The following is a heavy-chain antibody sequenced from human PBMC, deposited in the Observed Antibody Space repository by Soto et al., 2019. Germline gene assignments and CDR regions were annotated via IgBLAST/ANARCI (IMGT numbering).Heavy chain of an antibody. V-gene: IGHV4-59*01. CDR1: GGSISSYY. CDR2: IYYSGST. D-gene: IGHD1-26*01. J-gene: IGHJ4*02. Sequence: QVQLQESGPGLVKPSETLSLTCTVSGGSISSYYWSWIRQPPGKGLEWIGYIYYSGSTNYNPSLKRRVTISVDTSKNQFSLKLSSVTAADTAVYYCARENDLPGALDYWGQGTLVTVSS. CDR3: ARENDLPGALDY.